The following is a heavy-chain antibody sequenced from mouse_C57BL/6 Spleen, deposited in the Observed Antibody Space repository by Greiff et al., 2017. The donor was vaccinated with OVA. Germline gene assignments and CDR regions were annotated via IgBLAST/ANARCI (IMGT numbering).Heavy chain of an antibody. V-gene: IGHV1-82*01. D-gene: IGHD1-1*01. CDR1: GYAFSSSW. J-gene: IGHJ4*01. Sequence: VQLQQSGPELVKPGASVKISCKASGYAFSSSWMNWVKQRPGKGLEWIGRIYPGDGDTNYNGKFKGKATLTADKYSSTAYMQLSSLTSEDYAVYFCARVTTVVALRYYAMDYWGQGTSVTVSS. CDR2: IYPGDGDT. CDR3: ARVTTVVALRYYAMDY.